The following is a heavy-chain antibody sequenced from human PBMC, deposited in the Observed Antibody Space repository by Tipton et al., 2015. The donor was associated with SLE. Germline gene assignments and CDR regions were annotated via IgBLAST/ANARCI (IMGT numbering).Heavy chain of an antibody. D-gene: IGHD6-19*01. CDR2: IYYSGST. V-gene: IGHV4-38-2*02. Sequence: TLSLTCAVSGYSISSGYYWSWIRQPPGKGLEWIGYIYYSGSTNYNPSLKSRVTISVDTSKNQFSLKLSSVTAADTAVYYCARETSEDSSGHSDAFDIWGQGTMVTVSS. CDR3: ARETSEDSSGHSDAFDI. J-gene: IGHJ3*02. CDR1: GYSISSGYY.